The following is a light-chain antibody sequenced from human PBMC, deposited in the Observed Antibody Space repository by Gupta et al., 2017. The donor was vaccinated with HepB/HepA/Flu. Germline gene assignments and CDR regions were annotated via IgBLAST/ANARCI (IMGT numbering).Light chain of an antibody. CDR1: QRISTY. V-gene: IGKV1-39*01. CDR2: VAA. Sequence: DIQMTQSPSSLSASVGDRVTITCRASQRISTYLNWYQQKPGKAPKLLIHVAANLQSGVPSRFTGSGSGTDFTLTIKNLQPGDFATYYCQQSYSTPLTFGGGTKVEIK. CDR3: QQSYSTPLT. J-gene: IGKJ4*01.